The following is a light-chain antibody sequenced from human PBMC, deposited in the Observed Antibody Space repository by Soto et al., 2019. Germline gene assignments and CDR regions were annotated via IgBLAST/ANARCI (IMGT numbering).Light chain of an antibody. CDR2: DVT. CDR3: SSFTTSSTLVL. V-gene: IGLV2-14*01. J-gene: IGLJ2*01. Sequence: QSALTQPASVSGSPGQSITISCTGTSSDVGGYDYVSWYQQHPGKAPKLMIYDVTNRASGVSYRFSGSKSGNTASLTISGLQAEDEDDYYCSSFTTSSTLVLFGGGTQLTVL. CDR1: SSDVGGYDY.